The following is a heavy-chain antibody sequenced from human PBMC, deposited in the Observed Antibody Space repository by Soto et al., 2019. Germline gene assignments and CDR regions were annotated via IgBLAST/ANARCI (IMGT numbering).Heavy chain of an antibody. D-gene: IGHD6-25*01. CDR3: ASPQSGTPVGYYYGMDV. Sequence: SLKVSCKASGGTFRSSSIIWVRQAPGQGREWEGGIIPIFRTSNYAVKVEDRVTITADESSRTVYMELRRLRSYDTAVYYCASPQSGTPVGYYYGMDVWGQGTTVTVSS. CDR2: IIPIFRTS. V-gene: IGHV1-69*13. CDR1: GGTFRSSS. J-gene: IGHJ6*02.